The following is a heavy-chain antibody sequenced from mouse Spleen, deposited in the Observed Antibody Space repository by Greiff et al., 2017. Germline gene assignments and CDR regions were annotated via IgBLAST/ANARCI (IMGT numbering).Heavy chain of an antibody. CDR1: GDSITSGY. D-gene: IGHD1-2*01. V-gene: IGHV3-8*02. J-gene: IGHJ4*01. CDR3: ARYTTATWAMDY. CDR2: ISYSGST. Sequence: EVKLMESGPSLVKPSQTLSLTCSVTGDSITSGYWNWIRKFPGNKLEYMGYISYSGSTYYNPSLKSRISITRDTSKNQYYLQLNSVTTEDTATYYCARYTTATWAMDYWGQGTSVTVSS.